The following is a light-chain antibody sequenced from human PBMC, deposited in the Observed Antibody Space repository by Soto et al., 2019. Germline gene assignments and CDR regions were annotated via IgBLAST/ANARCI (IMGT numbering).Light chain of an antibody. CDR2: DAS. CDR1: QDISNY. V-gene: IGKV1-33*01. CDR3: QQYDDFPLT. Sequence: DIEMTQSPSSLSASVGDRVTITCQASQDISNYLNWYQQKTGRAPQLLIYDASNLESGVSSRFSGSRSGPDFSLTINSLQPDDFATYYCQQYDDFPLTFGQGTRLE. J-gene: IGKJ5*01.